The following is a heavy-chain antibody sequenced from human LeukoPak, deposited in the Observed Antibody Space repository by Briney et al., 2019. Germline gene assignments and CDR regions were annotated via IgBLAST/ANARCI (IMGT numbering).Heavy chain of an antibody. CDR1: GFTFSSYA. V-gene: IGHV3-23*01. J-gene: IGHJ4*02. Sequence: PGGSLRLSCAASGFTFSSYAMSWVRQAPGKGLEWVSAISGSGGSTYYADSVKGRFTISRGNSKNTLYLQMNSLRAEDTAVYYCAKALRGIVVVPAAIYWGQGTLVTVSS. D-gene: IGHD2-2*02. CDR3: AKALRGIVVVPAAIY. CDR2: ISGSGGST.